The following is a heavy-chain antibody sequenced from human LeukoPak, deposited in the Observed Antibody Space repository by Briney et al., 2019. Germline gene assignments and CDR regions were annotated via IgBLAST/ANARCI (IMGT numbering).Heavy chain of an antibody. CDR2: IIPIVGTA. CDR3: ARLSIRRSYYYYGMDV. J-gene: IGHJ6*02. V-gene: IGHV1-69*13. CDR1: GGTFSSYA. Sequence: GASVKVSCKASGGTFSSYAISWVRQAPGQGLEWMGGIIPIVGTANYAQKFQGRVTSTADESTSTAYMELSSLRSEGTAVYYCARLSIRRSYYYYGMDVWGQGTTVTVSS. D-gene: IGHD3-10*01.